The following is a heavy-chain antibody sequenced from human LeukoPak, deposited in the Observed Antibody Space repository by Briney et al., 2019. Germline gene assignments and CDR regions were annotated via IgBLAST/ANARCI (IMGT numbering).Heavy chain of an antibody. Sequence: ASVKVSCKASGYTFTSYGISWVRQAPGQGLEWMGWISAYNGNTNYAQKLQGRVTMTTDTSTSTAYMELRSLRSDDRAVYYCARDQGSSSFSDFDYWGQGTLVTVSS. V-gene: IGHV1-18*01. CDR2: ISAYNGNT. CDR1: GYTFTSYG. D-gene: IGHD6-13*01. CDR3: ARDQGSSSFSDFDY. J-gene: IGHJ4*01.